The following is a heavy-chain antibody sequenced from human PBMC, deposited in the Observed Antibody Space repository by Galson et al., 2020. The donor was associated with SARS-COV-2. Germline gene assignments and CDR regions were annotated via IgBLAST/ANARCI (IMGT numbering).Heavy chain of an antibody. D-gene: IGHD3-9*01. V-gene: IGHV3-30*18. CDR3: AKDTRPTFYDILTGYPTGGSFDL. CDR2: ISDDGSNE. CDR1: GFTFSSHA. J-gene: IGHJ2*01. Sequence: GGSLRLSCAASGFTFSSHAMHWVRQAPGKRLEWVAIISDDGSNEYSADSVKGRFTISRDNSKNTLYLQMNSLRTEDTAVYYCAKDTRPTFYDILTGYPTGGSFDLWGRGTLVTVSS.